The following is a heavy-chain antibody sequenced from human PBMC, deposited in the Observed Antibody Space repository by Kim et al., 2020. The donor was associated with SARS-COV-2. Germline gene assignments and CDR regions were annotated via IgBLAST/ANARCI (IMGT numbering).Heavy chain of an antibody. J-gene: IGHJ4*02. Sequence: KSRFTISRDNAKNSLYLQMNSLRAEDTALYYCAKALGSPQDLWRDYYFDYWGQGTLVTVSS. V-gene: IGHV3-9*01. D-gene: IGHD3-3*01. CDR3: AKALGSPQDLWRDYYFDY.